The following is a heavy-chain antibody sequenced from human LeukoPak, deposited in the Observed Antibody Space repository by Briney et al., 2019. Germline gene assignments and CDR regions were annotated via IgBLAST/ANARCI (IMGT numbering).Heavy chain of an antibody. D-gene: IGHD3-3*01. CDR1: GFTVSSNY. CDR3: AKDVKLTYYDFRSGYLFSFDY. Sequence: GGSRRLSGAASGFTVSSNYMSGVRQAPGKGLEGVSVIYSGGSTYYADSVKGRFTISRDNSKNTLYLQMNSLRAEDTAVYYCAKDVKLTYYDFRSGYLFSFDYWGRGTLVTVSS. V-gene: IGHV3-53*01. J-gene: IGHJ4*02. CDR2: IYSGGST.